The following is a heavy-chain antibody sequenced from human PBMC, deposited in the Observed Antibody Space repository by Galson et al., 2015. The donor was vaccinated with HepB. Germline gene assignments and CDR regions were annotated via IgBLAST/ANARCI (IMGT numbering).Heavy chain of an antibody. V-gene: IGHV4-39*01. D-gene: IGHD3-3*02. J-gene: IGHJ6*02. Sequence: ETLSLTCIVSGGSINTDSYYWNWIRQPPGKGLEWIGSVHNSGVTYYNPSLQSRVTISGDTSKNQFSLRVRSVTATDAAVYYCARALGGSYFYGMDVWGQGTTVTVSS. CDR3: ARALGGSYFYGMDV. CDR1: GGSINTDSYY. CDR2: VHNSGVT.